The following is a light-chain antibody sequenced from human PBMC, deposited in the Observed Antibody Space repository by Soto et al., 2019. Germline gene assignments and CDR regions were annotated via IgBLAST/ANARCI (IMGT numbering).Light chain of an antibody. Sequence: QSALAQPASVSGSPGQSITLSCTGTRSDVGGYNYVSWYQQYPGKAPKFMIYEVTYRPSGVSDRFSGSKSGNTASLTISGLQAEDEGDYYCISYSDTSTYVFGTGTKLTVL. V-gene: IGLV2-14*01. CDR2: EVT. J-gene: IGLJ1*01. CDR3: ISYSDTSTYV. CDR1: RSDVGGYNY.